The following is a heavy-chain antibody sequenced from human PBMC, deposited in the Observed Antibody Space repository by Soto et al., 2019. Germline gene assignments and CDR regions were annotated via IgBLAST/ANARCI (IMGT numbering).Heavy chain of an antibody. Sequence: PGGSLRLSCAASGFTFSSYAMSWVRQAPGKGLEWVSAISGSGGSTYYADSVKGRFTISRDNSKNTLYLQMNSLRAEDTAVYYCAKSGERVTTLVGNYYYYYMDVWGKGTTVTVSS. CDR2: ISGSGGST. V-gene: IGHV3-23*01. J-gene: IGHJ6*03. CDR1: GFTFSSYA. CDR3: AKSGERVTTLVGNYYYYYMDV. D-gene: IGHD4-17*01.